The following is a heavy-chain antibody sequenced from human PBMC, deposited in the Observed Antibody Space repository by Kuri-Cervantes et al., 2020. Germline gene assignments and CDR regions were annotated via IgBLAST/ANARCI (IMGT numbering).Heavy chain of an antibody. Sequence: GESLKISCAASGFTFDDYAMNWVRQAPGKGLEWVSSISSSSSYIYYADSVKGRFTISRDNAKNSLYLQMNSLRAEDTAVYYCARGSPTLSFDYWGQGTLVTVSS. J-gene: IGHJ4*02. CDR1: GFTFDDYA. V-gene: IGHV3-21*01. D-gene: IGHD3-16*01. CDR3: ARGSPTLSFDY. CDR2: ISSSSSYI.